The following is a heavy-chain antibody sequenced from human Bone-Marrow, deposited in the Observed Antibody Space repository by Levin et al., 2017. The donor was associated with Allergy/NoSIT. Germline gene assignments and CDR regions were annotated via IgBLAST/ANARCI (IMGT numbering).Heavy chain of an antibody. CDR3: ARDRAARRDVIYYYNGVDV. D-gene: IGHD6-6*01. V-gene: IGHV4-59*01. J-gene: IGHJ6*02. CDR2: IYSSGST. CDR1: GGSISGSC. Sequence: SQTLSLTCTVSGGSISGSCWSWIRQPPGKGLEWIGYIYSSGSTNYNPSLKSRVTMSVDTSKNQFSLKVNSVTTADTAVYYCARDRAARRDVIYYYNGVDVWGQGTTVTVSS.